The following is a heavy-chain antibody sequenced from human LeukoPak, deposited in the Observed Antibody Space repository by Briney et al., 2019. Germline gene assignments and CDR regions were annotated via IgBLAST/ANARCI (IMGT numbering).Heavy chain of an antibody. CDR3: AREMEDKSFSFGELRKNYYYYMDV. Sequence: SSETLSLTCTVSGGSISTSNYYWGWIRQPPGKGLERSGNIFYSGSTYYGPSLKSRLTISLDTSRNQFSLKLNSVTAADTAVYYCAREMEDKSFSFGELRKNYYYYMDVWGKGTTVTVSS. J-gene: IGHJ6*03. CDR1: GGSISTSNYY. CDR2: IFYSGST. D-gene: IGHD3-10*01. V-gene: IGHV4-39*07.